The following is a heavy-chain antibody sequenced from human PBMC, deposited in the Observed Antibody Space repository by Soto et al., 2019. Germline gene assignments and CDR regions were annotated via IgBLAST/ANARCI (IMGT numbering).Heavy chain of an antibody. D-gene: IGHD6-6*01. CDR1: VTTITSTTYI. J-gene: IGHJ4*02. CDR3: AKNLARTRPFDY. CDR2: ISNSGKT. V-gene: IGHV4-39*01. Sequence: LSETLSLTCSLPVTTITSTTYICAWVSLPAGKGLGWVGSISNSGKTHYNPSLKSRTTIAVDRSRNQFYLQLSSVTAADTAVYYCAKNLARTRPFDYWGPGT.